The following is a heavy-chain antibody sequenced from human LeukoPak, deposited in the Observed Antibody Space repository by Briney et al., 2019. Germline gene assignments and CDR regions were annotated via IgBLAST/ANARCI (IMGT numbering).Heavy chain of an antibody. Sequence: PGGTLRLSCAVSGFTFSSYGMSWVRQAPGKVLKWVSGIRPSGDIPYYADSVRGRFTISGDKSKNTGYVQIDSRRFEDAAVYYCPQDLAYIRLDNWRQETLVTVSS. V-gene: IGHV3-23*01. D-gene: IGHD1-1*01. J-gene: IGHJ4*02. CDR2: IRPSGDIP. CDR3: PQDLAYIRLDN. CDR1: GFTFSSYG.